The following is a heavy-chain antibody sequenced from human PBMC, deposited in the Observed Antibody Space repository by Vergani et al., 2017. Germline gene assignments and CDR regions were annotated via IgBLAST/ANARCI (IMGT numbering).Heavy chain of an antibody. CDR1: GYTFTSYG. CDR2: ISAYNGNT. V-gene: IGHV1-18*01. J-gene: IGHJ4*02. CDR3: AMLVTDYDYVLWSYRYLDYFDY. D-gene: IGHD3-16*02. Sequence: QVQLVQSGAEVKKPGASVKVSCKASGYTFTSYGISWVRQAPGQGLEWMGWISAYNGNTKYAQKLQDRVTMTTDTSTRTAYMELRSLRSGVTAVYYCAMLVTDYDYVLWSYRYLDYFDYWGQGTLVTVSS.